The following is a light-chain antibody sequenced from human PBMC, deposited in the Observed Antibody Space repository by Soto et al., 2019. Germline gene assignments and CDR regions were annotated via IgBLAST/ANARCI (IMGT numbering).Light chain of an antibody. J-gene: IGLJ1*01. Sequence: QSALTQPPSASGSPGQSVTISCAGSHSDVGGYRYVSWYQHHPGKAPKLLIFEVTKRPSGVPDRFSGSKSGNTASLTISGLQAEDEADYYCSSYTVNKNVVFGTGTKLTVL. CDR2: EVT. V-gene: IGLV2-8*01. CDR1: HSDVGGYRY. CDR3: SSYTVNKNVV.